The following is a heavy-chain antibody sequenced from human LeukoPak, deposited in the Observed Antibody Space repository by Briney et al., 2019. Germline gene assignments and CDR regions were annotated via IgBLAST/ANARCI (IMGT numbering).Heavy chain of an antibody. CDR2: IKQDGSEK. J-gene: IGHJ2*01. D-gene: IGHD2-15*01. V-gene: IGHV3-7*03. CDR1: GFTFSSYW. Sequence: GGSLRLSCAASGFTFSSYWMSWVRQAPGKGLEWVANIKQDGSEKYYVDSVKGRFTISRDNAKNSLYLQMNSLGAEDTAVYYCARDSCSGGGCHYWYFDLWGRGTLVTVSS. CDR3: ARDSCSGGGCHYWYFDL.